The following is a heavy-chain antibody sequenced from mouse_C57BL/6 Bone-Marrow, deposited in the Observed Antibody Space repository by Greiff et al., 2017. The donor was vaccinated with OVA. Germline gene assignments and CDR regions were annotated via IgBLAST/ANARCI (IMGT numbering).Heavy chain of an antibody. CDR1: GYTFTSYW. Sequence: QVQLKQPGAELVKPGASVKMSCKASGYTFTSYWITWVKQRPGQGLEWIGDIYPGSGSTNYNEKLKGKATLTVDTSSSTAYMQLSSLTSEDAAVYYCARRYYGSSYWYFDVWGTGTTVTVSS. V-gene: IGHV1-55*01. D-gene: IGHD1-1*01. CDR2: IYPGSGST. CDR3: ARRYYGSSYWYFDV. J-gene: IGHJ1*03.